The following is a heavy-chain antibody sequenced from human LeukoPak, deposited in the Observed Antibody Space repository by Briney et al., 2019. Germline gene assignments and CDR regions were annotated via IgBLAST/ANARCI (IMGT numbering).Heavy chain of an antibody. CDR3: AKDYYGSGSNPGYYYYYGMDV. CDR2: ISYDGSNK. CDR1: GFTFSTFG. J-gene: IGHJ6*02. V-gene: IGHV3-30*18. Sequence: GGSLRLSCVASGFTFSTFGMHWVRQAPGKGLEWVAFISYDGSNKYYADSVKGRFTISRDNSKNTLYLQMNSLRAEDTAVYYCAKDYYGSGSNPGYYYYYGMDVWGQGTTVTVS. D-gene: IGHD3-10*01.